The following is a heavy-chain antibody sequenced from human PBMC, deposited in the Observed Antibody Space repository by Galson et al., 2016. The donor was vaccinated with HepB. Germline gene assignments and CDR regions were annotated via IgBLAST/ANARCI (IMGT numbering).Heavy chain of an antibody. CDR1: GDSISNDKW. V-gene: IGHV4-38-2*01. D-gene: IGHD6-19*01. CDR2: IYSGEDT. J-gene: IGHJ6*03. CDR3: ATGIVVAGKYYYHYMDV. Sequence: ETLSLTCDVSGDSISNDKWWTWVRQPPGKGLEWIGSIYSGEDTYYNPSLKSRVTISVDTSKNQFSLRLDSVTAADTGVYYCATGIVVAGKYYYHYMDVWGKGTTVTVSS.